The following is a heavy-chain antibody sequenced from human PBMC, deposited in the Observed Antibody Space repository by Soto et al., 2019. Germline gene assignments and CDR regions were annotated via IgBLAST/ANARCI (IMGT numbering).Heavy chain of an antibody. CDR1: GLTVRTND. CDR2: IHRVENSKYSDST. V-gene: IGHV3-66*01. J-gene: IGHJ4*02. Sequence: EVLLVESGGRLIQAGGSLRLSCAASGLTVRTNDMSWVRQAPGKGLEWIALIHRVENSKYSDSTYYADSVRDRFTISRDNSKNTVDLQMNDLSAEDTAMYYCARDGSGPFDYWGQGSLVTVSS. D-gene: IGHD6-19*01. CDR3: ARDGSGPFDY.